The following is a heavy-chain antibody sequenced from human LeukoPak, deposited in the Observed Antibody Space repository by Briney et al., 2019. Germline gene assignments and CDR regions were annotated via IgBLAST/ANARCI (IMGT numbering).Heavy chain of an antibody. CDR2: ISNDLSTI. D-gene: IGHD6-13*01. CDR1: GFTFSDYR. V-gene: IGHV3-48*01. Sequence: GGSLRLSCAASGFTFSDYRMDWVRQAPGKGLEWISYISNDLSTIHYAASVKGRFTISRDNAKNSLYLQMNSLRAEDTAVYYCARDGWDYSSSPFDYWGQGTLVTVSS. J-gene: IGHJ4*02. CDR3: ARDGWDYSSSPFDY.